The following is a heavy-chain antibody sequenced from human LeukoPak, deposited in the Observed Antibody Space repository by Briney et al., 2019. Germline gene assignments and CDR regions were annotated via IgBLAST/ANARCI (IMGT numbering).Heavy chain of an antibody. CDR1: GGSFSGYY. Sequence: SETLSLTCAVYGGSFSGYYWSWIRQPPGKGLERIGEINHSGSTNYNPSLKSRVTISVDTSKNQFSLKLSSVTAADTAVYYCARVRSFFSGQQINWFDPWGQGTLVTVSS. CDR2: INHSGST. J-gene: IGHJ5*02. CDR3: ARVRSFFSGQQINWFDP. D-gene: IGHD1-26*01. V-gene: IGHV4-34*01.